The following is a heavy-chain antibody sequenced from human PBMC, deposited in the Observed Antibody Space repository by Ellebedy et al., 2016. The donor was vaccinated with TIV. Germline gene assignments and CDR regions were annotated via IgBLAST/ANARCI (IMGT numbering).Heavy chain of an antibody. CDR1: GFIFSHYH. CDR2: IWSDGSEE. CDR3: ARSLRDANEV. Sequence: GESLKISCAPSGFIFSHYHMHWVRQAPGKGLEWVALIWSDGSEEYYADSVKGRFTISRDNSRSTAYLQMDSLRRDDAAVYYCARSLRDANEVWGQGTQVTVS. V-gene: IGHV3-30*19. D-gene: IGHD1-1*01. J-gene: IGHJ4*02.